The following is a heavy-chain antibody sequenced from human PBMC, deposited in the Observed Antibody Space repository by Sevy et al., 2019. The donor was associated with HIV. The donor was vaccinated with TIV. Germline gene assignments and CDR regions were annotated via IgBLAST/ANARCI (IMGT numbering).Heavy chain of an antibody. CDR1: GFTFRSYS. D-gene: IGHD1-20*01. Sequence: GGSLRLSCAASGFTFRSYSMHWVRQAPGKGLEWLTLISYDGRNTYYADSVKTRFTISRDNSNNTLYLQMNSLGPEDTAVYYCARGSVSGIFFYYGLDIWGQGTTVTVSS. J-gene: IGHJ6*02. CDR3: ARGSVSGIFFYYGLDI. V-gene: IGHV3-30*04. CDR2: ISYDGRNT.